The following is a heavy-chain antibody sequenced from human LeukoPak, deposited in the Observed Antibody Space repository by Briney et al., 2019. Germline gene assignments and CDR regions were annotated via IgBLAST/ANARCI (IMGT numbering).Heavy chain of an antibody. J-gene: IGHJ4*02. D-gene: IGHD3-3*02. CDR2: ISGSGSST. CDR3: AKPHYGSGYNS. V-gene: IGHV3-23*01. CDR1: GFTFSTYV. Sequence: SGGSLRLSCAASGFTFSTYVMSWVRQAPGKGLEWVSAISGSGSSTYYADSVKGRFTISRDNSRNTLYLQMNSLRAEDKAVYHCAKPHYGSGYNSWGQGTLVTVSS.